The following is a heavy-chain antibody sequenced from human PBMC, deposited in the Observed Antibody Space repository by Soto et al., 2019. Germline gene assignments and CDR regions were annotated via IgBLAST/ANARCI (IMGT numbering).Heavy chain of an antibody. Sequence: QVQLQESGPRLVKPSQTLSLTCTVSGGSIITGRYYWSWIRQPPGKGLEWIGYISYSGSTYYNPSLKSRVTISIDTSKSQFSLKLTSVTAADTADYYCASNFGESSWVYFDYWGQGTLVTVSS. CDR1: GGSIITGRYY. CDR3: ASNFGESSWVYFDY. CDR2: ISYSGST. D-gene: IGHD3-10*01. J-gene: IGHJ4*02. V-gene: IGHV4-30-4*01.